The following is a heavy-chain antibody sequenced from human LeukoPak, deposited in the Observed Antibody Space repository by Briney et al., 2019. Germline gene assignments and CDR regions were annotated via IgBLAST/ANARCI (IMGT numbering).Heavy chain of an antibody. CDR3: ARVGDFWSGERWFDP. D-gene: IGHD3-3*01. J-gene: IGHJ5*02. Sequence: SVKVSCKASGGTFSSYAISWVRQAPGQGLEWMGGIIPIFGTANYAQKFQGRVTITADESTSTAYMELSSLRSEDTAVYYCARVGDFWSGERWFDPWGQGTLVTVSS. V-gene: IGHV1-69*13. CDR2: IIPIFGTA. CDR1: GGTFSSYA.